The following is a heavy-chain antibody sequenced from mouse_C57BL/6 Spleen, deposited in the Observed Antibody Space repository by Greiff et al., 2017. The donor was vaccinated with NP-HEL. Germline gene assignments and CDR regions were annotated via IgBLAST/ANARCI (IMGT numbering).Heavy chain of an antibody. V-gene: IGHV2-2*01. CDR3: ARDYYGSSYYYAMDY. D-gene: IGHD1-1*01. CDR1: GFSLTSYG. CDR2: IWSGGSP. J-gene: IGHJ4*01. Sequence: VQLQESGPGLVQPSQSLSITCTVSGFSLTSYGVHWVRQSPGKGLEWLGVIWSGGSPDYNAAFISRLSISKDNSKSQVFFKMNSLQADDTAIYYCARDYYGSSYYYAMDYWGQGTSVTVSS.